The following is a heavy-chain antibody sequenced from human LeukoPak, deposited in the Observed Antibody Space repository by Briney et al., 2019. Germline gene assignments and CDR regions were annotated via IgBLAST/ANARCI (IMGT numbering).Heavy chain of an antibody. CDR3: ARVAAEGLDR. V-gene: IGHV4-59*01. D-gene: IGHD6-13*01. CDR2: IYYSGST. J-gene: IGHJ5*02. Sequence: SETLSLTCTVSAGSINNYYWSWIRQPPGKGLEWIGYIYYSGSTNYNPSLKSRVIISVDTSKKQVSLNLSSVTAADTAVYYCARVAAEGLDRWGQGTLVTVSS. CDR1: AGSINNYY.